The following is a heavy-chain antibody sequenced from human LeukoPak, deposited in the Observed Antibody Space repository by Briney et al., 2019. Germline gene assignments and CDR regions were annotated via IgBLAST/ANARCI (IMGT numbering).Heavy chain of an antibody. CDR3: ARGHYDILTGYESIFDY. J-gene: IGHJ4*02. Sequence: ASVKVSFKSSGYTFTSYDINWVRQATGQGLEWMGWMNPNSGNTGYAQKFQGRVTMSRNTSISTAYMELSSLRSEDTAVYYCARGHYDILTGYESIFDYWGQGTLVTVSS. D-gene: IGHD3-9*01. CDR2: MNPNSGNT. V-gene: IGHV1-8*01. CDR1: GYTFTSYD.